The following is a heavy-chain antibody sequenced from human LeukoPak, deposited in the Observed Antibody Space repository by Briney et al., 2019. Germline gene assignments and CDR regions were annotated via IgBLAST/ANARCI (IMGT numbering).Heavy chain of an antibody. Sequence: GGSLRLSCAASGFTFRSYGMHWVRQAPGKGLVWVSRISSDGTSTTYADSVKGRFTISRDNAKNSLYLQMNSLRAEDTAVYYCARTLVAAPGTKGGPWGQGTLVTVSS. CDR1: GFTFRSYG. V-gene: IGHV3-74*01. J-gene: IGHJ5*02. D-gene: IGHD6-13*01. CDR2: ISSDGTST. CDR3: ARTLVAAPGTKGGP.